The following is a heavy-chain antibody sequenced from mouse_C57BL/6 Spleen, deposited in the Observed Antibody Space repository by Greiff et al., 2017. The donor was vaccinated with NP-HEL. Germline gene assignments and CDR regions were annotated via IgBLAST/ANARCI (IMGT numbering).Heavy chain of an antibody. CDR1: GYAFSSYW. V-gene: IGHV1-80*01. J-gene: IGHJ3*01. CDR2: IYPGDGDT. Sequence: QVQLQQSGAELVKPGASVKISCKASGYAFSSYWMNWVKQRPGKGLEWIGQIYPGDGDTNYNGKFKGKATLTADKSTSTAYMQLSSLTSEDSAVYFCARDYDYDLFAYWGQGTLVTVSA. CDR3: ARDYDYDLFAY. D-gene: IGHD2-4*01.